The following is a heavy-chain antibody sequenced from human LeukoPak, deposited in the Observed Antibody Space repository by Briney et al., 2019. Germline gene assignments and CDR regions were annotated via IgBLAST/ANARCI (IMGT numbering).Heavy chain of an antibody. J-gene: IGHJ4*02. D-gene: IGHD3-22*01. CDR2: ISGSGGST. V-gene: IGHV3-23*01. CDR3: AKGGRGSGYYYLPDY. Sequence: PGGTLRLSCAASGFTFSSYGMSWVRQAPGKALEWVSAISGSGGSTYYADSVKGRFTISRDNSKNTLYLQMNSLRAEDTAVYYCAKGGRGSGYYYLPDYWGQGTLVTVSS. CDR1: GFTFSSYG.